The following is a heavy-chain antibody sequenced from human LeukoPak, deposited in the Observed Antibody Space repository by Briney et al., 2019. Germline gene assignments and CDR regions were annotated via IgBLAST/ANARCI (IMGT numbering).Heavy chain of an antibody. D-gene: IGHD2-2*01. CDR2: IKQDGNEK. J-gene: IGHJ4*02. CDR3: ARETDSTLFDY. Sequence: GGSLRLSCAASGFTFSSYGMHWVRQAPGKGLEWVANIKQDGNEKYYMDSVKGRFTISRDNAKNSLDLQLNNLRAEDTAVYYCARETDSTLFDYWGQGTLVTVSS. CDR1: GFTFSSYG. V-gene: IGHV3-7*01.